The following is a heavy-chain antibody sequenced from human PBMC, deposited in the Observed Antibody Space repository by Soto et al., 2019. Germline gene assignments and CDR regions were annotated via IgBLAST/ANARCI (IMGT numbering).Heavy chain of an antibody. J-gene: IGHJ4*02. Sequence: QLVESGGGLVQPGGSLRLSCEASGFTFSGYWMSWVRQAPGKGLGWVADIKHDGSVQYYVDSVKGRFTFSRDNAKKLLYLQMNGLRAEDTALYYCARATYSNAWYRFDLWGQGTLVTVSS. CDR3: ARATYSNAWYRFDL. CDR2: IKHDGSVQ. CDR1: GFTFSGYW. D-gene: IGHD4-4*01. V-gene: IGHV3-7*03.